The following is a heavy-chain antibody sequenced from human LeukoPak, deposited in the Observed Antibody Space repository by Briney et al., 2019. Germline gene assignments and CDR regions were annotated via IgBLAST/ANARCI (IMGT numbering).Heavy chain of an antibody. CDR1: GFSLSNFQ. V-gene: IGHV3-21*01. CDR3: ARGSGSYES. J-gene: IGHJ4*02. CDR2: ISSSSSYI. D-gene: IGHD1-26*01. Sequence: PGRSLRLSCVASGFSLSNFQMYWVRQAPGKGLEWVSSISSSSSYIYYADSVKGRFTISRDNAKNSLYLQMNSLRAEDTAVYYCARGSGSYESWGQGTLVTVSS.